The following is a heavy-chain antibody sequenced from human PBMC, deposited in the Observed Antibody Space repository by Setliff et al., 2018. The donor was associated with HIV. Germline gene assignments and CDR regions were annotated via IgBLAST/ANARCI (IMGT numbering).Heavy chain of an antibody. V-gene: IGHV4-59*01. CDR3: ARGPAGRLVFLSY. D-gene: IGHD6-6*01. CDR1: GVSINSYY. Sequence: SETLSLTCTVSGVSINSYYWSWIRQPPGKGLEWIGYIFDSGSTNYNPSFESRVTISVDTSKNQVSLKLNSVTAADTAVYYCARGPAGRLVFLSYWGQGTLVTVSS. J-gene: IGHJ4*02. CDR2: IFDSGST.